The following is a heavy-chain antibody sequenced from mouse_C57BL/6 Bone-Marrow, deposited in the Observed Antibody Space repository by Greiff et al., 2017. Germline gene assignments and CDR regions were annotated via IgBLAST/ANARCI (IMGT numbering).Heavy chain of an antibody. V-gene: IGHV5-4*01. CDR2: ISDGGSYT. Sequence: EVKLMESGGGLVKPGGSLTLSCAASGFTFSSYAMSWVRQTPEKRLEWVATISDGGSYTYYPDNVKGRFTISRDNAKNNLYLQMSHLKSEDTAMYYCARERNGNYVDYWGQGTTLTVSA. D-gene: IGHD2-1*01. CDR1: GFTFSSYA. J-gene: IGHJ2*01. CDR3: ARERNGNYVDY.